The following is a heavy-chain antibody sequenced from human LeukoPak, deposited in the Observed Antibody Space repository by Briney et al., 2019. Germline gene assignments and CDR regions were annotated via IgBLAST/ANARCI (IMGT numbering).Heavy chain of an antibody. V-gene: IGHV7-4-1*02. D-gene: IGHD6-13*01. CDR3: ARDLPQYSSSWYGYYYYYMDV. Sequence: ASVKVSCKASGYTFTSYAMNWVRQAPGQGLEWMGWINTNTGNPTYAQGFTGRFVFPLDTSVSTAYLQISSLKAEDTAVYYCARDLPQYSSSWYGYYYYYMDVWGKGTTVTVSS. CDR2: INTNTGNP. J-gene: IGHJ6*03. CDR1: GYTFTSYA.